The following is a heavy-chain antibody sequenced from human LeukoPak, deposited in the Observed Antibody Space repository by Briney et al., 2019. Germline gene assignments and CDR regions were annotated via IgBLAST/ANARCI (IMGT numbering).Heavy chain of an antibody. J-gene: IGHJ4*02. Sequence: SQTLSLTCTVSGGSISSGGYYWSWIRQHPGKGLEWIGYIYYSGSTYYNPSLKSRVTTSVDTSKNQFSLKLSSVTAADTAVYYCARRGSTDLPGIIGKEYWGQGTLVTVSS. CDR1: GGSISSGGYY. CDR2: IYYSGST. V-gene: IGHV4-31*03. CDR3: ARRGSTDLPGIIGKEY. D-gene: IGHD3-10*01.